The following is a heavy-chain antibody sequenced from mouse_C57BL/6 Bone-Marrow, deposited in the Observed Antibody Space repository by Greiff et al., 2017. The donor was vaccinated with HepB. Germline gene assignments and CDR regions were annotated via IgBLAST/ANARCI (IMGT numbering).Heavy chain of an antibody. CDR1: GFTFSSYA. V-gene: IGHV5-4*01. CDR2: ISDGGSYT. D-gene: IGHD1-1*01. J-gene: IGHJ1*03. CDR3: AREGGAITTVVAHWYFDV. Sequence: EVKLEESGGGLVKPGGSLKLSCAASGFTFSSYAMSWVRQTPEKRLEWVATISDGGSYTYYPDNVKGRFTISRDNAKNNLYLQMSHLKSEDTAMYYCAREGGAITTVVAHWYFDVWGTGTTVTVSS.